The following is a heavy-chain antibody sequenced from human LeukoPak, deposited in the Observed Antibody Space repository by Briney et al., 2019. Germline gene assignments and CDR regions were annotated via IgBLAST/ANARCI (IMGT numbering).Heavy chain of an antibody. J-gene: IGHJ5*02. Sequence: ASVKVSCKASGYTFTGYYMHWVRQAPGQGLEWMGWINPNSGGTNYAQKFQGRVTMTRDTSISTAYMELSRLRSDDTAVYYCARVRGSRYDILTGYYDFGPWGQGTLVTVSS. D-gene: IGHD3-9*01. CDR3: ARVRGSRYDILTGYYDFGP. V-gene: IGHV1-2*02. CDR2: INPNSGGT. CDR1: GYTFTGYY.